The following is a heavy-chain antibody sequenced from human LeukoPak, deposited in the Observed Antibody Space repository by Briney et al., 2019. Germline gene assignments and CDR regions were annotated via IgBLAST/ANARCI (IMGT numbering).Heavy chain of an antibody. J-gene: IGHJ3*02. CDR3: AREDHSSGFDAFDI. V-gene: IGHV4-30-4*01. CDR2: IYYSGST. D-gene: IGHD6-19*01. Sequence: PSGTLSLTCTVSGGSISSGDYYWSWIRQPPGKGLEWIGYIYYSGSTYYNPSLKSRVTISVDTSKNQFSLKLSSVTAADTAVYYCAREDHSSGFDAFDIWGQGTMVTVSS. CDR1: GGSISSGDYY.